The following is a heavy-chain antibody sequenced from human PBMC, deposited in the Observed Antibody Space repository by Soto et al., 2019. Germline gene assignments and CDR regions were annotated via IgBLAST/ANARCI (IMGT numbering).Heavy chain of an antibody. Sequence: GGSLRLSCAASGFTFSSYAMSWVRQAPGKGLEWVSAISGSGGSTYYADSVKGRFTISRDNSKNTLYLQMNSLRGEDTAVYYCAKQRASSWLYNWFDPWGQGTPVTVSS. CDR3: AKQRASSWLYNWFDP. V-gene: IGHV3-23*01. CDR1: GFTFSSYA. D-gene: IGHD6-13*01. CDR2: ISGSGGST. J-gene: IGHJ5*02.